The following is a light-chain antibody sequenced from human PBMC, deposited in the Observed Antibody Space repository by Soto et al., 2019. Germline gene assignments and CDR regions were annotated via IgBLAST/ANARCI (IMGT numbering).Light chain of an antibody. CDR1: QSVSTY. J-gene: IGKJ1*01. V-gene: IGKV3-11*01. CDR3: HQRQSWPRT. CDR2: DAS. Sequence: EVVLTQSPDTLSLSPGDRATLSCRASQSVSTYLAWYQQKPGQAPRLLIYDASNRATGIPARFSGSGSGTDFTLTISSLEPEDFAVYYCHQRQSWPRTFGQGTKVDI.